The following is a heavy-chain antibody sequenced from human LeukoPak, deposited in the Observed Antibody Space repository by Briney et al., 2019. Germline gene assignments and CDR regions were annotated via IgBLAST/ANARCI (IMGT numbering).Heavy chain of an antibody. CDR2: TYYRSKWYN. Sequence: SETLSLTCVISGDSVSRNSAAWNWIRQSPSRGLEWLGRTYYRSKWYNDYAVFVKSRITTNPDTSKNQFSLHLNSVTPEDTAVYYCARTSGAFTVTDAFDIWGQGTMATVSS. D-gene: IGHD4-17*01. J-gene: IGHJ3*02. CDR3: ARTSGAFTVTDAFDI. V-gene: IGHV6-1*01. CDR1: GDSVSRNSAA.